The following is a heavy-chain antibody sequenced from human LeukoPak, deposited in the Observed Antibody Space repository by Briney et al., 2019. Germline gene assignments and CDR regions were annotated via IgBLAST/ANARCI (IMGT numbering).Heavy chain of an antibody. CDR3: ARGSGIITGIDE. Sequence: GGSLRLSCAASGFTFSSHWMHWVRQAPGKGLVWVSRIKDDGSHTNYADSVKGRFAISRDNAKNTLSLQMNSLRAEDTAVYYCARGSGIITGIDEWGQGTLVTVSS. D-gene: IGHD6-25*01. V-gene: IGHV3-74*01. CDR1: GFTFSSHW. CDR2: IKDDGSHT. J-gene: IGHJ4*02.